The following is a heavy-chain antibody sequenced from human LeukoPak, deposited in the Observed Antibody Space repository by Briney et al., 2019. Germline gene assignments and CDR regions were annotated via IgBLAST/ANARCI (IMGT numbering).Heavy chain of an antibody. CDR2: IAVYNGDT. J-gene: IGHJ4*02. CDR1: GYTFNTFG. D-gene: IGHD2-15*01. V-gene: IGHV1-18*01. CDR3: ARDPSVAATLRGDY. Sequence: ASVKVSCKASGYTFNTFGITWVRQAPGQGLEWLGWIAVYNGDTNYAQKFQGRVTLTTDTSTSTAYMELRSLRSDDTAVYYCARDPSVAATLRGDYWGQGTLVTVSS.